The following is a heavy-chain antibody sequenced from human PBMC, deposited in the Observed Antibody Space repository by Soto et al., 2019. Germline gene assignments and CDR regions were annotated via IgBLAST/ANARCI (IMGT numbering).Heavy chain of an antibody. CDR1: GGSISSSSYY. CDR2: IYYSGST. CDR3: ARLSGYYYDSSGPDY. V-gene: IGHV4-39*01. J-gene: IGHJ4*02. Sequence: PSETLSLTCTVSGGSISSSSYYWGWIRQPPGKGLEWIGSIYYSGSTYYNPSLKSRVTISVDTSKNQFSLKLSSVTAADTAVYYCARLSGYYYDSSGPDYWGQGTLVTVSS. D-gene: IGHD3-22*01.